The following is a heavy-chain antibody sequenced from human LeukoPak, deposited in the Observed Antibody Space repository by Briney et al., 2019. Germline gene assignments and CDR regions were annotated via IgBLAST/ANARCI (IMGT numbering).Heavy chain of an antibody. CDR2: INPNSGGT. CDR1: GGTFSSYA. Sequence: ASVKVSCKASGGTFSSYAISWVRQAPGQGLEWMGRINPNSGGTNYAQKFQGRVTMTRDTSISTAYMELSRLRSDDTAVYYCARGFAARGSGLDYWGQGTLVTVSS. J-gene: IGHJ4*02. D-gene: IGHD6-25*01. CDR3: ARGFAARGSGLDY. V-gene: IGHV1-2*06.